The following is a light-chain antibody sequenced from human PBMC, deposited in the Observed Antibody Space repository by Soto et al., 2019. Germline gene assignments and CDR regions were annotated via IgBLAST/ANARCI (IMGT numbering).Light chain of an antibody. J-gene: IGLJ3*02. V-gene: IGLV2-8*01. Sequence: QSALTQPPSASGSPGQSVTISCTGTSSDVGAYNYVSWYQQHAGKAPKLVIYEVTKRPSGVPGRFSGSKSANTASLTVSGLQAEDEADYYCSSFASSNTWVFGGGTKVTVL. CDR1: SSDVGAYNY. CDR2: EVT. CDR3: SSFASSNTWV.